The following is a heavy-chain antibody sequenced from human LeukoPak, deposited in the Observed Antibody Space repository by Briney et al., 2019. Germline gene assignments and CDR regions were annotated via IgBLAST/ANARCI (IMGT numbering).Heavy chain of an antibody. V-gene: IGHV3-23*01. CDR1: GFTFSSYA. CDR3: AKGKLGGYDSSGYYSGLDY. Sequence: GGSLRLSCAASGFTFSSYAMSWVRPAPGKGLEWVSAISGSGGSAYYADSVKGGFSMSRDNSKNTLYLQMNSLRAEDTAVYYCAKGKLGGYDSSGYYSGLDYWGQGTLVTVSS. J-gene: IGHJ4*02. D-gene: IGHD3-22*01. CDR2: ISGSGGSA.